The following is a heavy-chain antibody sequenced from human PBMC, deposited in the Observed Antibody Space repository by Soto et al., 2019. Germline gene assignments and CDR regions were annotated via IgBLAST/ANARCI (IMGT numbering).Heavy chain of an antibody. D-gene: IGHD2-2*02. Sequence: ASVKVSCKASGYTFTNYYIHWVRQAPGQGLEWMGIINPNGGSTRSAQKFQGRLTMTRDTSTSTVYMELSSLRSEDTAVYYCAREFQGGGYNSPLDSQHWGQGTLVTVP. CDR1: GYTFTNYY. J-gene: IGHJ1*01. V-gene: IGHV1-46*03. CDR2: INPNGGST. CDR3: AREFQGGGYNSPLDSQH.